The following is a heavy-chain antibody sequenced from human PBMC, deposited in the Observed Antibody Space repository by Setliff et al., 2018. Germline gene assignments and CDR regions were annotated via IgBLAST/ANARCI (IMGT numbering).Heavy chain of an antibody. Sequence: PGGSLRLSCGASGFIFSNFGMHWVRQAPGKGLEWVAAVSFDGRNKYYEDSVKGRFTISRDDSKNTLYLQMNSLRPEDTAVYYCARDYYTPGNYIWGSYRPLLGYFDYWGQGTLVTVAS. V-gene: IGHV3-30*03. CDR2: VSFDGRNK. D-gene: IGHD3-16*02. CDR3: ARDYYTPGNYIWGSYRPLLGYFDY. J-gene: IGHJ4*02. CDR1: GFIFSNFG.